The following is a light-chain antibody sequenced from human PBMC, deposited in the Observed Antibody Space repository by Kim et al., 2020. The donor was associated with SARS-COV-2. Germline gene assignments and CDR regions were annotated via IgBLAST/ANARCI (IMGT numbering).Light chain of an antibody. V-gene: IGKV2-28*01. CDR1: QSLQHSNGNTF. Sequence: DIVMTQSPLSLPVTPGEPASISCRSSQSLQHSNGNTFLDWYLQKPGQSPQLLISLASNRASGVPDRFSGSGSGTDFTLKISRVEAGDVGVYYCMQALQTPLPFGGGTKLEI. CDR3: MQALQTPLP. CDR2: LAS. J-gene: IGKJ4*01.